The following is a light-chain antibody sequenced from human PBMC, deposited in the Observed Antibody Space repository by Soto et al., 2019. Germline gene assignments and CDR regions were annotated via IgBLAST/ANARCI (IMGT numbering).Light chain of an antibody. Sequence: DIQMTQSPSSLSASVGDRVTITCQASQDINNYLNWFQQKPGQAPKLLIYDASNLETGVPSRFSGSGSGTAFTFTISSLQTEDIATYYCQQYDNVPITFGQGTRLEIK. V-gene: IGKV1-33*01. CDR3: QQYDNVPIT. CDR1: QDINNY. CDR2: DAS. J-gene: IGKJ5*01.